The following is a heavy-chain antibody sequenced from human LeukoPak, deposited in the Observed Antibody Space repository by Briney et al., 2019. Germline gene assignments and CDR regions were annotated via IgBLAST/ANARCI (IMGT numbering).Heavy chain of an antibody. J-gene: IGHJ6*04. Sequence: GRSLRLSCAASGFTFSSDGMHWVRKAPGKGREWGSVIWYDGSNKYYADSVKSRFTISRDDSKNALYLQMNSLRAEDTAVYYCARDQAVNYYYGMDVWGKGTTVTVSS. CDR3: ARDQAVNYYYGMDV. V-gene: IGHV3-33*01. D-gene: IGHD6-19*01. CDR1: GFTFSSDG. CDR2: IWYDGSNK.